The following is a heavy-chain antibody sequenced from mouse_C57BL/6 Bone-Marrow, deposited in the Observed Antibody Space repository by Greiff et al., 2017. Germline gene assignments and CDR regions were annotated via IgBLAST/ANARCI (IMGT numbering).Heavy chain of an antibody. CDR2: INYDGSST. Sequence: VQLKESEGGLVQPGSSMKLSCTASGFTFSDYYMAWVRQVPDKGLEWVANINYDGSSTYYLDSLKSRFIISRDNAKNILYLQMSSLKSEDTATYYCARAEYFDYWGQGTTLTVSS. CDR1: GFTFSDYY. V-gene: IGHV5-16*01. J-gene: IGHJ2*01. CDR3: ARAEYFDY.